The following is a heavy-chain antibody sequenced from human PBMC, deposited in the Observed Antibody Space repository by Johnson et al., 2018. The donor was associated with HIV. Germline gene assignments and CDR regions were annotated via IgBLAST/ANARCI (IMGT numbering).Heavy chain of an antibody. V-gene: IGHV3-NL1*01. CDR3: AQDLDTLAPYVAFDM. J-gene: IGHJ3*02. CDR2: LYSGGST. Sequence: QVQLVESGGGVVQPGRSLRLSCAASGFNFSSSGMHWVRQAPGKGLEWVSILYSGGSTYFADSVKGRFTISRDNSKNTLYLQMNSLRADDTAIYYCAQDLDTLAPYVAFDMWGQGTMVTVSS. CDR1: GFNFSSSG. D-gene: IGHD2-2*02.